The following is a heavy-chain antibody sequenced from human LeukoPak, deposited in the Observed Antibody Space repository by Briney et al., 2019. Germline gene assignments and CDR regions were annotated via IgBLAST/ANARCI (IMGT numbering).Heavy chain of an antibody. CDR3: ARGSGNARGHYYIDV. CDR2: IKQDGSEK. Sequence: LAGGSLRLSCAASRFTFSNYWMSWVRQAPGKGLEWVANIKQDGSEKYYVGSVKGRFTVSRDNAKNSLYLQMNSPRAEDTAVYYCARGSGNARGHYYIDVWGKGTTVTVSS. V-gene: IGHV3-7*01. D-gene: IGHD2-2*01. CDR1: RFTFSNYW. J-gene: IGHJ6*03.